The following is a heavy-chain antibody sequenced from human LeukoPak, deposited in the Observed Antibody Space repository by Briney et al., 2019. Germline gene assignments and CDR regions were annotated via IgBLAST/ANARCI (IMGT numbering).Heavy chain of an antibody. J-gene: IGHJ4*02. V-gene: IGHV4-34*01. Sequence: KPSETLSLTCAVYGGSFSGYYWSWIRQPPGKGLEWIGEINHSGSTNYNPSLKSRATISVDTSKNQFSLKLSSVTAADTAVYYCARDFREPFDYWGQGTLVTVSS. CDR3: ARDFREPFDY. CDR2: INHSGST. CDR1: GGSFSGYY. D-gene: IGHD1-14*01.